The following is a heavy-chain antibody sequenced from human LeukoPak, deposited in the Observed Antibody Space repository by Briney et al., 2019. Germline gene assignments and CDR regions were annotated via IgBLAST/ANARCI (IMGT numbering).Heavy chain of an antibody. CDR2: INHSGST. V-gene: IGHV4-34*01. CDR1: GGSFSGYY. D-gene: IGHD2-15*01. J-gene: IGHJ4*02. CDR3: ARGHSYIVVVVAALDY. Sequence: SETLSLTCAVYGGSFSGYYWSWIRQPPGKGLEWIGEINHSGSTNYNPSLKSRVTISVDTSKNQFSLKLSSVTAADTAVYYCARGHSYIVVVVAALDYWGQGTLVTVSS.